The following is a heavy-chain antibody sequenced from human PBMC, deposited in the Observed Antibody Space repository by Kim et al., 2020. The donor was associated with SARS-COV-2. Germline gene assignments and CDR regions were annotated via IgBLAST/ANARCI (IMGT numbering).Heavy chain of an antibody. D-gene: IGHD1-1*01. V-gene: IGHV4-34*01. CDR3: ARLVGQTGTSDY. Sequence: NYNPSLKSRVTISVDTSKNQFSLKLSSVTAADTAVYYGARLVGQTGTSDYWGQGTLVTVSS. J-gene: IGHJ4*02.